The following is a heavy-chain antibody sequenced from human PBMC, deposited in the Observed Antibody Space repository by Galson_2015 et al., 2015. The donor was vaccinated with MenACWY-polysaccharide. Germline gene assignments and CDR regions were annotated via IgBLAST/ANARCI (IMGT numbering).Heavy chain of an antibody. Sequence: SVKVSCKASGYTVTSYDINWVRQAPGQGFEWMGWVNPKSGNTGYAQRFQNRVTMTWNTSINTAYMELRSLRSEDTAVYYCAREKMLREDYWRQGTLVTVSS. J-gene: IGHJ4*02. CDR1: GYTVTSYD. CDR3: AREKMLREDY. CDR2: VNPKSGNT. V-gene: IGHV1-8*01. D-gene: IGHD3-10*02.